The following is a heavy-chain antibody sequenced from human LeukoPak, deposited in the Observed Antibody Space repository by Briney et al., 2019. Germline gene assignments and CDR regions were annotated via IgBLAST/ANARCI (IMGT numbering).Heavy chain of an antibody. CDR3: ARLSVIVGAALEYYYYYMDV. J-gene: IGHJ6*03. CDR2: SNDSGST. Sequence: PSETLSLTCAVYGGTFSGYYWSWIRQPPGKRLEWVGESNDSGSTNYNPSLKSRVTKSADKSKNQVSLELTSVTAADTAVYYCARLSVIVGAALEYYYYYMDVWGQGTTVTVSS. CDR1: GGTFSGYY. V-gene: IGHV4-34*01. D-gene: IGHD1-26*01.